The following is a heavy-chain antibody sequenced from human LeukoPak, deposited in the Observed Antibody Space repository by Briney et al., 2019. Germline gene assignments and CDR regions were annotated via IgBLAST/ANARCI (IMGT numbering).Heavy chain of an antibody. CDR2: INPNSGGT. CDR3: ARRAYSGYDYYFDY. CDR1: GYTFTGYY. V-gene: IGHV1-2*02. J-gene: IGHJ4*02. D-gene: IGHD5-12*01. Sequence: ASVKVSCKASGYTFTGYYMHWVRQAPGQGLEWMGWINPNSGGTNYAQKFQGRVTMTRDTSISTAYMELSRLRSDDTAVYYCARRAYSGYDYYFDYWGQGTLVTVSS.